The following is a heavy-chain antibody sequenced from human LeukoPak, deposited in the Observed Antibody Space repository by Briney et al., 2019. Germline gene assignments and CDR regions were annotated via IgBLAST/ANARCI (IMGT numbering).Heavy chain of an antibody. Sequence: SETLSLTCTVSGGSISSYYWSWIRQPAGKGLEWIGRIYTSGSTNYNASLKSRVSMSVDTSKNQLSLKLSSVTAADTAVFYCARENSGSYREFDYWGQGTLVTVSS. J-gene: IGHJ4*02. CDR3: ARENSGSYREFDY. D-gene: IGHD1-26*01. V-gene: IGHV4-4*07. CDR2: IYTSGST. CDR1: GGSISSYY.